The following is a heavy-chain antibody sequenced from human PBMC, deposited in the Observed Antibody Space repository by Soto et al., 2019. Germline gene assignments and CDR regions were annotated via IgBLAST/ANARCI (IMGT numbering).Heavy chain of an antibody. Sequence: GESLKISCKASGYSFTSYWIGWVRQMPGKGLEWMGIIYPGDSDTRYRPSLLGQVTISADKSISTAYLQWSSLKASDSAIYYCARAIEMATIGWFDPWGQGTLVTVSS. CDR2: IYPGDSDT. CDR3: ARAIEMATIGWFDP. J-gene: IGHJ5*02. CDR1: GYSFTSYW. V-gene: IGHV5-51*01. D-gene: IGHD5-12*01.